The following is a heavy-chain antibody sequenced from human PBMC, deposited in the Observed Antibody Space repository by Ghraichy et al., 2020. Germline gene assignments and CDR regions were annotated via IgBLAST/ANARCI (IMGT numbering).Heavy chain of an antibody. Sequence: GSLRLSCAASGFTFSSYWMSWVRQAPGKGLEWVANIKQDGSEKYYVDSVKGRFTISRDNAKNSLYLQMNSLRAEDTAVYYCAKIGWELSFDYWGQGTLVTVSS. CDR3: AKIGWELSFDY. CDR1: GFTFSSYW. V-gene: IGHV3-7*01. J-gene: IGHJ4*02. CDR2: IKQDGSEK. D-gene: IGHD1-26*01.